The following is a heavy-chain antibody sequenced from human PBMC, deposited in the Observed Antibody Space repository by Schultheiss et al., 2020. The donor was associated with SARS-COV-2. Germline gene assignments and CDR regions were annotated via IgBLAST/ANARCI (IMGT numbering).Heavy chain of an antibody. Sequence: SETLSLTCAVYGGSLSGYFWSWIRQPPGKGLEWIGEINHSGSTNYNPSLKSRVTISADTSKNHFSLRLRSVTAADTAVYYCARGSYYFDSSDYPAFDIWGQGTMVTVSS. CDR2: INHSGST. D-gene: IGHD3-22*01. J-gene: IGHJ3*02. CDR3: ARGSYYFDSSDYPAFDI. V-gene: IGHV4-34*01. CDR1: GGSLSGYF.